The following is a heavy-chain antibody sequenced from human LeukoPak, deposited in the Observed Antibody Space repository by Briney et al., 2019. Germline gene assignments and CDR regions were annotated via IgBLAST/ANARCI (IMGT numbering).Heavy chain of an antibody. CDR3: ARDPGMERWHAFDI. J-gene: IGHJ3*02. CDR1: GFTFSSYS. V-gene: IGHV3-21*01. Sequence: GGSLRLSCTASGFTFSSYSMNWVRQAPGKGLEWVSSISSSSYIYYADSVKGRFTISRDNAKNSLYLQMNSLRAEDTAVYYCARDPGMERWHAFDIWGQGTMVTVSS. D-gene: IGHD5-24*01. CDR2: ISSSSYI.